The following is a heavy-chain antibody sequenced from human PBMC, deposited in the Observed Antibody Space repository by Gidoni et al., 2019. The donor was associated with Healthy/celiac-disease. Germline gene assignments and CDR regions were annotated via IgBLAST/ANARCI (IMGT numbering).Heavy chain of an antibody. J-gene: IGHJ4*02. CDR2: ISGSGGST. V-gene: IGHV3-23*01. D-gene: IGHD3-22*01. Sequence: EVQLLESGGGLVQPGGSLRLACAASGFTVSSYAMSWVRQAPGKGLEWVSAISGSGGSTYYADSVKGRFTISRDNSKNTLYLQMNSLRAEDTAVYYCAKGVDYYDSSGYYSGCYFDYWGQGTLVTVSS. CDR3: AKGVDYYDSSGYYSGCYFDY. CDR1: GFTVSSYA.